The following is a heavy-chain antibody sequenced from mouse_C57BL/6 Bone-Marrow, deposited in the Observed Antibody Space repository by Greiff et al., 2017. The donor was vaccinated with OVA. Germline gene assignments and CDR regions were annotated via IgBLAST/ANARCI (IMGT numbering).Heavy chain of an antibody. V-gene: IGHV14-2*01. CDR1: GFNIKDYY. CDR3: AHGSSYGWYFDV. CDR2: IDPEDGET. Sequence: EVNLVESGAELVKPGASVKLSCTASGFNIKDYYKHWVKQRTEQGLEWIGRIDPEDGETKYAPKFQGKATITADTSSNTAYLQLSSLTSEDTAVYYCAHGSSYGWYFDVWGTGTTVTVSS. J-gene: IGHJ1*03. D-gene: IGHD1-1*01.